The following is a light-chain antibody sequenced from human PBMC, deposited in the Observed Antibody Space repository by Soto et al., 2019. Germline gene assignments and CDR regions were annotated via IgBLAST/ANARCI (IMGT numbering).Light chain of an antibody. Sequence: QSALTQPASVSGSPGQSITISCTGTSSDVGGYNYVSWYQQHPGKAPKLMIYEVSNRPSGVSNRFSGSKSGNTASLTISGLQAEDEADYYCSSYTSSSNPAVVFGGGTKVTVL. V-gene: IGLV2-14*01. CDR3: SSYTSSSNPAVV. CDR2: EVS. J-gene: IGLJ2*01. CDR1: SSDVGGYNY.